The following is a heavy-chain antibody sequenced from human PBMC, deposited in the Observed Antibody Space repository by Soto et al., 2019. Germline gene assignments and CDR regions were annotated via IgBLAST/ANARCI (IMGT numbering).Heavy chain of an antibody. J-gene: IGHJ4*02. Sequence: GGSLRLSCAASGFTFSSYWMHWVRQAPGKGLVWVSRINSDGSSTSYADSVKGRFTISRDNSKNTLYLQMNSLRAEDTAVYYCAREVGGLVVDDYWGQGTLVTVSS. CDR2: INSDGSST. CDR1: GFTFSSYW. D-gene: IGHD6-19*01. V-gene: IGHV3-74*01. CDR3: AREVGGLVVDDY.